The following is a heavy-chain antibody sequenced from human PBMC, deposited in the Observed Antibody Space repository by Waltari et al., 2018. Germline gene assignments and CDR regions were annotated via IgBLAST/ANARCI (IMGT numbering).Heavy chain of an antibody. CDR1: GFTFSSYW. J-gene: IGHJ6*01. Sequence: EVQLVESGGGLVQPGGSLRVSCAASGFTFSSYWMHWVRQAPGKGLVWVSHIISDGTGPTCADSGKGRFTVSRDNAKNTLYLQMNSLRAEDTAVYYCARGWRGLDVWGQGTTVSVSS. CDR2: IISDGTGP. V-gene: IGHV3-74*01. D-gene: IGHD2-15*01. CDR3: ARGWRGLDV.